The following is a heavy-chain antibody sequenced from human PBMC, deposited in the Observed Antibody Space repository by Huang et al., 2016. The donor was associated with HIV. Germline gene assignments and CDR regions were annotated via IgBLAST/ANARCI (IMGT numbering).Heavy chain of an antibody. D-gene: IGHD6-13*01. CDR1: GFTFSSYG. CDR2: ISYAAKTK. CDR3: AKGGSAAAVLDF. Sequence: QVQLVESGGGVVQPGGSLRISFAASGFTFSSYGMHWVRQAPGKGLEWVTVISYAAKTKYYADYVKGRFSISRDKSKTTVYLQLDSLRLEDTAVYYCAKGGSAAAVLDFWGQGTLVTVSS. J-gene: IGHJ4*02. V-gene: IGHV3-30*18.